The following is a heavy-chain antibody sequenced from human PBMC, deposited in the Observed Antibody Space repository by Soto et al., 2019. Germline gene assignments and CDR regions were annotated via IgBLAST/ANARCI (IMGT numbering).Heavy chain of an antibody. Sequence: PSETLSLTCDVSGGSFSDNYWTWIRQVPGKGLEWIGYISNSGSTGYNPSLKTRLSMSVDRSKNQFTLRLTSVTAADTAVYFCATESGSTYGYFDHWGQGAQVTVSS. V-gene: IGHV4-4*09. CDR2: ISNSGST. D-gene: IGHD5-18*01. J-gene: IGHJ4*02. CDR3: ATESGSTYGYFDH. CDR1: GGSFSDNY.